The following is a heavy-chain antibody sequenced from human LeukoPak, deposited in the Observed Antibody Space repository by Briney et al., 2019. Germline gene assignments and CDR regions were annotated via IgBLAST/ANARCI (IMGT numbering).Heavy chain of an antibody. J-gene: IGHJ4*02. CDR2: FDPEDGET. V-gene: IGHV1-24*01. CDR3: ATPGIAVAGGLTTGYFDY. CDR1: GYTLTELS. D-gene: IGHD6-19*01. Sequence: GASVKVSCKVSGYTLTELSMHWVRQPPGKGLEWMGGFDPEDGETIYAQKFQGRVTMTEDTSTDTAYMELSSLRSEDTAVYYCATPGIAVAGGLTTGYFDYWGQGTLVTVSS.